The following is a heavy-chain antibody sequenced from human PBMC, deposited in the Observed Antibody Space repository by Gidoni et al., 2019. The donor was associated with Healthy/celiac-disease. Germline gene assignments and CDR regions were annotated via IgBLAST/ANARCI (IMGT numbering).Heavy chain of an antibody. Sequence: QVQLVRTGAAVKKPGASVKVACRASGYTFTSYGISWLRQAPGQGLEWMGWISAYNGKTNYAQKLHGRVTMTTDTSTSRAYMELRSLLSDDTAVYYCARELAGTSDYWGQGTLVTVSS. J-gene: IGHJ4*02. V-gene: IGHV1-18*01. CDR1: GYTFTSYG. CDR3: ARELAGTSDY. D-gene: IGHD6-13*01. CDR2: ISAYNGKT.